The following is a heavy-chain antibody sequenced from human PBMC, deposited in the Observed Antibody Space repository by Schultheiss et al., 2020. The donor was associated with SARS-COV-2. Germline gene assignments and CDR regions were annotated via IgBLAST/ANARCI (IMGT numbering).Heavy chain of an antibody. Sequence: GSLRLSCAVSGYSISSGYYWGWIRQPPGKGLEWIGSIYHSGSTYYNPSLNSRVTISLDTSKNQFSLKLSSVTAADTAVYYCAREGGSGYYYYYYGMDVWGQGTTVTVSS. CDR1: GYSISSGYY. D-gene: IGHD3-3*01. CDR3: AREGGSGYYYYYYGMDV. J-gene: IGHJ6*02. V-gene: IGHV4-38-2*02. CDR2: IYHSGST.